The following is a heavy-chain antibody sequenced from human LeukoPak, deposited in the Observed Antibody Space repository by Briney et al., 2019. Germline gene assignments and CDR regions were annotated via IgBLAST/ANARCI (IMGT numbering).Heavy chain of an antibody. V-gene: IGHV3-48*02. CDR2: IGGSRSTI. D-gene: IGHD1-26*01. CDR3: ARWESGSYLVLDY. CDR1: GFTFSVYS. J-gene: IGHJ4*02. Sequence: PGGSLRLSCVASGFTFSVYSMTWVRQAPGEGLEWVSYIGGSRSTIYYADSVKGRFTISRDNAKNSLYLQMDSLRDEDTAVYYCARWESGSYLVLDYWGQGTLVTVSS.